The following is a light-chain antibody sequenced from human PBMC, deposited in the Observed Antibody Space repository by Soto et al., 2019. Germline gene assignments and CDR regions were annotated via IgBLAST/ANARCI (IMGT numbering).Light chain of an antibody. V-gene: IGLV2-14*01. J-gene: IGLJ2*01. Sequence: QSALTQPASVSGSPGQSITISCTGTSSDVGTYNYVSWYQQHPGKAPKLMIYDVSNRPSGVSDRFSGSKSGNTASLTIYGLQAEDEADYYCSSYTGSSTSVVFGGGTKLTVL. CDR3: SSYTGSSTSVV. CDR1: SSDVGTYNY. CDR2: DVS.